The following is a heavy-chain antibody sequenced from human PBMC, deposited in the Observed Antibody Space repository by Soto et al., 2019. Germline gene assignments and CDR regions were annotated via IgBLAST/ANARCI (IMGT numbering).Heavy chain of an antibody. CDR1: GFTFSDYY. Sequence: QVQLVESGGGLVKPGGSLRLSCAASGFTFSDYYMSWIRQAPGKGLEWVSYISSSPTYTDYADSVKGRFTISRDNAKNSLYLQMTSLRAEDTAVYYCARRRWDAFDIWGQGTMVTVSS. J-gene: IGHJ3*02. CDR3: ARRRWDAFDI. CDR2: ISSSPTYT. D-gene: IGHD6-13*01. V-gene: IGHV3-11*05.